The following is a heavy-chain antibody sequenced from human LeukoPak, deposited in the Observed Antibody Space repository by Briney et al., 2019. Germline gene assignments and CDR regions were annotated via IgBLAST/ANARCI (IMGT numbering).Heavy chain of an antibody. CDR2: IYYSGST. CDR3: ARSPTTGDFDY. V-gene: IGHV4-59*01. J-gene: IGHJ4*02. D-gene: IGHD1-26*01. CDR1: GGSISSYY. Sequence: NPSETLSLTCTVSGGSISSYYWSWIRQPPGKGLEWIGYIYYSGSTNYNPSLKSRVTISVDTSKNQLSMKLSSVTAADTAVYYCARSPTTGDFDYWGQGTLVTVSS.